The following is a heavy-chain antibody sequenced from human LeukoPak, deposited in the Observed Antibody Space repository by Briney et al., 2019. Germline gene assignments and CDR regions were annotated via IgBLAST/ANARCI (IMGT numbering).Heavy chain of an antibody. D-gene: IGHD3-22*01. J-gene: IGHJ3*02. Sequence: PSETLSLTCTVSGGSISGYYWSWIRQPPGKGLEWIGYNYYSGSTKYNPSLKSRVTMSVDTSRNQFSLKLCSVTAADTAVYYCARGGLENGYHSNDGFDIWGQGTMVTVSS. CDR2: NYYSGST. CDR3: ARGGLENGYHSNDGFDI. CDR1: GGSISGYY. V-gene: IGHV4-59*01.